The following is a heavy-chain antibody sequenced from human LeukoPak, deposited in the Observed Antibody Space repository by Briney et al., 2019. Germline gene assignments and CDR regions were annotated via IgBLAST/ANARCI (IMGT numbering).Heavy chain of an antibody. Sequence: GGSLRLSCAASGFTFSSYSMNWVRQAPGKGLEWVSSISSSSSYIYYADSVKGRFTISRDNAKNSLYLQMNSLRAEDTAVYYCARDGFGTGTNSFGYWGQGTLVTVSS. CDR3: ARDGFGTGTNSFGY. J-gene: IGHJ4*02. CDR2: ISSSSSYI. D-gene: IGHD1-7*01. CDR1: GFTFSSYS. V-gene: IGHV3-21*01.